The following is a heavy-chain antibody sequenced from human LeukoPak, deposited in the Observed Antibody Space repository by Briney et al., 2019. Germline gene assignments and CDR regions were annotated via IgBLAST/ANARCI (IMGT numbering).Heavy chain of an antibody. J-gene: IGHJ5*02. Sequence: PSETLSLTCAVYGGSFSGYYWSWIRQPPGKGLEWIGEINHSGSTNYNPSLKSRVTISEDTSKNQFSLQLSSVTAADTAVYYCARGYIDSSSWGARGWFDPWGQGTLVTVSS. V-gene: IGHV4-34*01. CDR1: GGSFSGYY. CDR3: ARGYIDSSSWGARGWFDP. D-gene: IGHD6-13*01. CDR2: INHSGST.